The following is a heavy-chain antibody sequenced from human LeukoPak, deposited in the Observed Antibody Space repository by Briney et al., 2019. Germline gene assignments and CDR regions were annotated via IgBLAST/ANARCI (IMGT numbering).Heavy chain of an antibody. CDR2: ISYDGSNK. CDR1: GFTFSSYA. CDR3: ASGVVPAARPWFDP. D-gene: IGHD2-2*01. J-gene: IGHJ5*02. Sequence: AGGSLRLSCAASGFTFSSYAMHWVRQAPGKGLEWVAVISYDGSNKYYADSVKGRFTISRDNSKNTLYLQMNSLRAEDTAVYYCASGVVPAARPWFDPWGQGTLVTVSS. V-gene: IGHV3-30-3*01.